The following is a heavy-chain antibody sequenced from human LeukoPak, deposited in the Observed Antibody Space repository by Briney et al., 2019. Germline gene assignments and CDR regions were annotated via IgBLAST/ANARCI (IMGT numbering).Heavy chain of an antibody. CDR3: AKGPLRGTAAAIDY. J-gene: IGHJ4*02. CDR2: INSDGSIT. V-gene: IGHV3-74*01. Sequence: GGSLRLSCAASGFTFTTYWMHWVRQAPGKGLVWVSHINSDGSITSYADSVKGRFTISRDISTDTLWLQMDSLRTEDTAVYYCAKGPLRGTAAAIDYWGQGTLVTVSS. D-gene: IGHD2-2*01. CDR1: GFTFTTYW.